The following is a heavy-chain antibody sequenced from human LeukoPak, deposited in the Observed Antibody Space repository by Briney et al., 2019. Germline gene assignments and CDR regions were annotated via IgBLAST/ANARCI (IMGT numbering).Heavy chain of an antibody. Sequence: PGGSLRLSCAASGFTFSSYSMNWVRQAPGKGLEWVSSISSSSSYIYYADSVKGRFTISRDNAKNSPYLQMNSLRAEDTAVYYCARAHSPEPYYSDSRVRGTSGYWGQGTLVTVSS. CDR1: GFTFSSYS. V-gene: IGHV3-21*01. D-gene: IGHD3-22*01. CDR3: ARAHSPEPYYSDSRVRGTSGY. J-gene: IGHJ4*02. CDR2: ISSSSSYI.